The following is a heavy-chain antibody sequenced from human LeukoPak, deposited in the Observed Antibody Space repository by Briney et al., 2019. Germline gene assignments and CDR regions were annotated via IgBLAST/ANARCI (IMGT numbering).Heavy chain of an antibody. V-gene: IGHV1-24*01. CDR1: GYTLTELS. Sequence: ASVKVSCKVSGYTLTELSMHWVRQAPGKGLEWMGGFDPEDGETIYAQKFQGRVTMTRDTPTSTVYMELSSLRSEDTAVYYCARDDDYYDSSGYSPNDAFDTWGQGTMVTVSS. CDR2: FDPEDGET. CDR3: ARDDDYYDSSGYSPNDAFDT. J-gene: IGHJ3*02. D-gene: IGHD3-22*01.